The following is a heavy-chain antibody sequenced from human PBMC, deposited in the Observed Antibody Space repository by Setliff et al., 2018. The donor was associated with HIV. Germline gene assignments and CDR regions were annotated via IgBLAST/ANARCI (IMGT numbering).Heavy chain of an antibody. J-gene: IGHJ4*02. CDR3: ARGGAFCGRDSCYYLDY. CDR1: GDSISRISFF. CDR2: IYYSGSA. Sequence: SETLSLTCSVSGDSISRISFFWTWIRQHPGKGLEWIGYIYYSGSATYNPSLKSQAPISVDTSTNEFSLKLSSVTAPDTAVYYCARGGAFCGRDSCYYLDYWGQGILVTVSS. V-gene: IGHV4-31*01. D-gene: IGHD2-21*02.